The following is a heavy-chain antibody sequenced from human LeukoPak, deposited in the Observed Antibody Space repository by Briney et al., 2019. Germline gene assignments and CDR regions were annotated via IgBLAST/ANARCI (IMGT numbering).Heavy chain of an antibody. Sequence: GGSLRLSCAASGFTFSRNWMHWVRQGSGKGLVWVSRIKYDGTYANYADSVKDRFTISRDNARNTLYLQMNSLRAEDTAVYFCVRDNDRYSFDVWGQGTKVTVSS. J-gene: IGHJ3*01. D-gene: IGHD1-1*01. CDR2: IKYDGTYA. CDR1: GFTFSRNW. V-gene: IGHV3-74*01. CDR3: VRDNDRYSFDV.